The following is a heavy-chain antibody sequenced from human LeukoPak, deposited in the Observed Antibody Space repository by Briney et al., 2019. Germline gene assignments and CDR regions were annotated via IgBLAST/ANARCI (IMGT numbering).Heavy chain of an antibody. V-gene: IGHV4-39*01. Sequence: ASETLSLTCTVSGGSVSNGSYYWGWIRQPPGKGLEWIGSIYYSGSTYYNPSLKSRVTISVDTSKNQFSLKLSSVTAADTAVYYCARHPAHMMIVVSSYFDYWGQGTLVTVSS. D-gene: IGHD3-22*01. CDR1: GGSVSNGSYY. CDR2: IYYSGST. CDR3: ARHPAHMMIVVSSYFDY. J-gene: IGHJ4*02.